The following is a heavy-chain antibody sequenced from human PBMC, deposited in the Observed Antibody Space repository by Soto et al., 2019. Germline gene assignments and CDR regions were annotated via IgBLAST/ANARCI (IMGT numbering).Heavy chain of an antibody. CDR2: INAKSGGT. Sequence: GASVKVSCKASGYTITAHLLHWVRQAPGQGLEWMGWINAKSGGTDYAQKFQDRVTMSRDTSINTAYMQLSRLTSVTAADTAVYYCARGLSTHIAVAGMGYFDSWGQGTLVTVSS. CDR1: GYTITAHL. D-gene: IGHD6-19*01. J-gene: IGHJ4*02. V-gene: IGHV1-2*02. CDR3: ARGLSTHIAVAGMGYFDS.